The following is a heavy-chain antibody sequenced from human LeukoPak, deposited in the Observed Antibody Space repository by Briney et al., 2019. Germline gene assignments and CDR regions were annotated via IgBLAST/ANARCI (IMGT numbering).Heavy chain of an antibody. V-gene: IGHV3-30*03. CDR1: GFTFSSYG. J-gene: IGHJ3*02. CDR2: ISYDGSNK. D-gene: IGHD5-18*01. Sequence: GRSLRLSCAASGFTFSSYGMQWVRQAPGKGLEWVAVISYDGSNKYYADSVKGRFTISRDNSKNTLYLQMSSLRAEDTALYYCARQSGYSYSYNAFDIWGQGTMVTVSS. CDR3: ARQSGYSYSYNAFDI.